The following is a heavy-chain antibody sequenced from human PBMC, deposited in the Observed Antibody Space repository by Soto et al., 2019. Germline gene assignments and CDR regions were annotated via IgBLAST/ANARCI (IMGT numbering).Heavy chain of an antibody. CDR2: ISYDGSNK. Sequence: QVQLVESGGGVVQPGRSLRLSCAASGFTFSSYGMHWVRQAPGKGLEWVAVISYDGSNKYYADSVKGRFTISRDNSKNTLYLQMNSLRAEDTAVYYCAKEGYCSSTSCYSFDYWGQGTLVTVSS. D-gene: IGHD2-2*02. V-gene: IGHV3-30*18. J-gene: IGHJ4*02. CDR1: GFTFSSYG. CDR3: AKEGYCSSTSCYSFDY.